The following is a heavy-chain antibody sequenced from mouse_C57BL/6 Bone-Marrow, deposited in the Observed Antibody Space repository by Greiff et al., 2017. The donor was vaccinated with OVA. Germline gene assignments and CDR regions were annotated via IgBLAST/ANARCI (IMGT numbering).Heavy chain of an antibody. CDR1: GLTFSSYG. CDR2: ISSGGSYT. J-gene: IGHJ2*01. CDR3: ARQWGDVGY. V-gene: IGHV5-6*01. Sequence: EVQLVESGGDLVKPGGSLKLSCAASGLTFSSYGMSWVRQTPDKRLEWVATISSGGSYTYYPDSVKGRFTISRDNAKNTLYLQMSSLKSEDTAMYYCARQWGDVGYWGQGTTLTVSS. D-gene: IGHD3-3*01.